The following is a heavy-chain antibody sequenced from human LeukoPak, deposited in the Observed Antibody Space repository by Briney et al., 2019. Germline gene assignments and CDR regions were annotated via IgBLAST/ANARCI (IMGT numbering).Heavy chain of an antibody. J-gene: IGHJ4*02. CDR1: GFTFSSYA. D-gene: IGHD2-2*01. CDR2: ISYDGSNK. Sequence: GGSLRLSCAASGFTFSSYAMHWVRQAPGKGLEWVAVISYDGSNKYYADSVKGRFTISRDNSKNTLYLQMNSLRAEDTAVYYCARGPYCSSTSCYPGYFDYWGQGTLVTVSS. V-gene: IGHV3-30-3*01. CDR3: ARGPYCSSTSCYPGYFDY.